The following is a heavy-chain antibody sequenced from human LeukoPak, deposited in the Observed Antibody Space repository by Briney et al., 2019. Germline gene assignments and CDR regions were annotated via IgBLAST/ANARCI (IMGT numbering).Heavy chain of an antibody. CDR2: IYYSGST. V-gene: IGHV4-31*03. J-gene: IGHJ4*02. D-gene: IGHD3-16*02. CDR3: ARVESITFGGVIGDFDY. Sequence: SETLSLTCTVSGGSISSGGYYWRWIRQHPGKGLEWIGYIYYSGSTYYNPSLKSRVTISVDTSKNQFSLKLSSVTAADTAVYYCARVESITFGGVIGDFDYWGQGTLVTVSS. CDR1: GGSISSGGYY.